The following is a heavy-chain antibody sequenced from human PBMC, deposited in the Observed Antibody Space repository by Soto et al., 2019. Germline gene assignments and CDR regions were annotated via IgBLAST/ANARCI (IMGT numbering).Heavy chain of an antibody. V-gene: IGHV1-69*13. CDR3: ARDRGDIVVVPAAMRKLYWFDP. CDR2: IIPIFGTA. Sequence: RASVKVSCKASGGTFSSYAISWVRQAPGQGLEWMGGIIPIFGTANYAPKFQGRVTITADESTSTAYMELSSLRSEDTAVYYCARDRGDIVVVPAAMRKLYWFDPWGQGTLVT. CDR1: GGTFSSYA. D-gene: IGHD2-2*01. J-gene: IGHJ5*02.